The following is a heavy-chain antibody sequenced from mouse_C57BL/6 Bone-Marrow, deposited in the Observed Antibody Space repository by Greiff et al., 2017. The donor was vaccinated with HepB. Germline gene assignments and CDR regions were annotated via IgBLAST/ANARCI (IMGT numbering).Heavy chain of an antibody. CDR2: ISDGGSYT. Sequence: KLVESGGGLVKPGGSLKLSCAASGFTFSSYAMSWVRQTPEKRLEWVATISDGGSYTYYPDNVKGRFTISRDNAKNNLYLQMSHLKSEDTAMYYCARDLFEFDYWGQGTTLTVSS. CDR3: ARDLFEFDY. V-gene: IGHV5-4*01. CDR1: GFTFSSYA. J-gene: IGHJ2*01.